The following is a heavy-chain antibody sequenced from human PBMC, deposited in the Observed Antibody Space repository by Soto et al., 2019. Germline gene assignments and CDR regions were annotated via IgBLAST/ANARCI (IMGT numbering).Heavy chain of an antibody. Sequence: SETLCLTCAVYGGSFSGYYWSWIRQPPGKGLEWIGEINHSGSTNYNPSLKSRVTISVDTSKNQFSLKLSSVTAADTAVYYCARVGGYCTNGLCYSLYYYYYGMDVWGQGTTVTVSS. CDR3: ARVGGYCTNGLCYSLYYYYYGMDV. J-gene: IGHJ6*02. D-gene: IGHD2-8*01. CDR2: INHSGST. V-gene: IGHV4-34*01. CDR1: GGSFSGYY.